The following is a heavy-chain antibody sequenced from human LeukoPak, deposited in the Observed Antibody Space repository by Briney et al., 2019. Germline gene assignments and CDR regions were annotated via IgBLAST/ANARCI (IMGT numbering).Heavy chain of an antibody. V-gene: IGHV3-48*01. CDR2: ISSSSSTI. J-gene: IGHJ4*02. CDR1: GFTFSSYS. CDR3: ARDSDY. Sequence: GGSLRLSCAASGFTFSSYSMNWVRQAPGKGLEWGSYISSSSSTIYYADSVKGRFTISRDNAKNSLYLQMNSLRAEDTAVYYCARDSDYWGQGTLVTVSS.